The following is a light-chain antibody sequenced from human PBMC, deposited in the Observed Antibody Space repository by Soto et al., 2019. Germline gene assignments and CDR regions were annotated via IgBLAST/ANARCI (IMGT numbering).Light chain of an antibody. CDR3: QQYAGSPLT. CDR2: GAS. J-gene: IGKJ4*01. Sequence: EVVLTRSPGTLSLSLGEKATLSCRASQSVTAFLAWYQQKPGQAPRLLIYGASGRATGIPDRFSGSGSGTDFTLTISKLEPDDFAVYYCQQYAGSPLTFGGGTKVEFK. CDR1: QSVTAF. V-gene: IGKV3-20*01.